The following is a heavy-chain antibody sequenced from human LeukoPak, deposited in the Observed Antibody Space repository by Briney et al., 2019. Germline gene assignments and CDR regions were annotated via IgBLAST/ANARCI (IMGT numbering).Heavy chain of an antibody. J-gene: IGHJ4*02. D-gene: IGHD3-9*01. Sequence: PSETLSLTCTVSGGSINSYYWTWIRQPAGKGLEWIGRIYSSGKTNYNPSLKSRVTISVDTSNNQLSLMMTSVTAADTAVFHCARTPQGDNYFDYWGQGHLVTVPS. V-gene: IGHV4-4*07. CDR1: GGSINSYY. CDR2: IYSSGKT. CDR3: ARTPQGDNYFDY.